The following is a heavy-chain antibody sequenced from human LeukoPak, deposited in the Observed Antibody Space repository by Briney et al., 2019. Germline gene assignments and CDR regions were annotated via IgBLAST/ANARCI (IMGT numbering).Heavy chain of an antibody. V-gene: IGHV3-23*01. CDR3: AKWPEGAMDYFDY. CDR2: LSGSGSST. CDR1: GFIFNKHA. J-gene: IGHJ4*02. D-gene: IGHD3-16*01. Sequence: PGGSLRLSCVASGFIFNKHAMSWVRQAPGKGLEWVSGLSGSGSSTDYADSVKGRFTISRDNSKNTLYLEMSSLRVEDTAIYYCAKWPEGAMDYFDYWGQGTLVTVSS.